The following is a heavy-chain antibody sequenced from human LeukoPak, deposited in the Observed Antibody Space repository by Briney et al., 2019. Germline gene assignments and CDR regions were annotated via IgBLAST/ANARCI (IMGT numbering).Heavy chain of an antibody. J-gene: IGHJ4*02. D-gene: IGHD6-13*01. CDR3: ARDFPTYSSSWKPFDY. CDR1: GFTFSSYW. Sequence: GGSLRLSCAASGFTFSSYWMHWVRQTPGKGVVWVSRIRGDGGTASYADSVKGRFTISRDNAKNTLYMQMNSLRAEDTAVYYCARDFPTYSSSWKPFDYWGQGTLVTVSS. CDR2: IRGDGGTA. V-gene: IGHV3-74*01.